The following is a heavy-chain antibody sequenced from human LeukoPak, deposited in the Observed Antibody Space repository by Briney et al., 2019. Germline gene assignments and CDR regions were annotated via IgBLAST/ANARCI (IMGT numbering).Heavy chain of an antibody. CDR1: GYTFTSYG. Sequence: GASVKVSCKASGYTFTSYGISWVRQAPGQGLEWMGWISAYNGNTNYAQKLQGRVTMTTDTSTSTAYMELRSLRSDDTAVYYCARDHYDILTPPHGYWGQGTMVTVSS. D-gene: IGHD3-9*01. CDR2: ISAYNGNT. V-gene: IGHV1-18*01. J-gene: IGHJ4*02. CDR3: ARDHYDILTPPHGY.